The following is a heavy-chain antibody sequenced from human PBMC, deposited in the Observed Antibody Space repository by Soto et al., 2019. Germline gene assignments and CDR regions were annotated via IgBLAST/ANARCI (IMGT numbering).Heavy chain of an antibody. CDR1: GYTFTSYG. V-gene: IGHV1-18*01. Sequence: QVQLVQSGAEVKKPGASVKVSCKASGYTFTSYGISWVRQAPGQGLEWMGWISVYNGKTNYAQKLQGRVTMTTDTATSTAYMELRSLTSDNTAVYYCARDPNYYGSGSYIWFDPWGQGTLVTVSS. CDR3: ARDPNYYGSGSYIWFDP. D-gene: IGHD3-10*01. J-gene: IGHJ5*02. CDR2: ISVYNGKT.